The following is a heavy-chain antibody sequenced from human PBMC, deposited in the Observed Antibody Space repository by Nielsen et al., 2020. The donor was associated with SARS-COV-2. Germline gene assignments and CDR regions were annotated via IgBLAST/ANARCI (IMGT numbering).Heavy chain of an antibody. V-gene: IGHV4-30-4*01. CDR1: GGSISSGDYF. D-gene: IGHD2-8*01. J-gene: IGHJ6*02. CDR3: ARGNTKDHSLDV. CDR2: ISYSGST. Sequence: SETLSLTCTVSGGSISSGDYFWSWIRQPPGKGLEWIGYISYSGSTYYNPSLKSRVDVSVDTSKNQFSLKLSSVTAADTAVYYCARGNTKDHSLDVWGQGITVTVSS.